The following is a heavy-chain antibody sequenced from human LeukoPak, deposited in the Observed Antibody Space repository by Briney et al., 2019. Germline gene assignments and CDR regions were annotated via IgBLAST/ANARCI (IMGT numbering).Heavy chain of an antibody. D-gene: IGHD6-19*01. CDR1: GFIFTGYF. Sequence: GGSLRLSCAASGFIFTGYFMSWVRQAPGKGLEWVSSTVSRGTTQYADSVKGRFAVSRDTSKNTLYLQMNSLRADDTAVYYCAKCSTSAYTTGWCNWIDPWGQGTLVTVSS. V-gene: IGHV3-23*01. CDR2: TVSRGTT. CDR3: AKCSTSAYTTGWCNWIDP. J-gene: IGHJ5*02.